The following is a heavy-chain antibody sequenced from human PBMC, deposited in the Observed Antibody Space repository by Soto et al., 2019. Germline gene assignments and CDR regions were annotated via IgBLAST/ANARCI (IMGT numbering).Heavy chain of an antibody. CDR2: IYYTGGT. V-gene: IGHV4-39*01. CDR1: GDSITSHDFY. CDR3: ASRNYYYYYGMDV. J-gene: IGHJ6*02. Sequence: KLSETLSLTCSVSGDSITSHDFYWGWIRRPPGQGLEWIGTIYYTGGTFYNPPLNSRVTISLDTSTNQFSLKLTSVTAADTAVYYCASRNYYYYYGMDVWGQGTTVTVSS.